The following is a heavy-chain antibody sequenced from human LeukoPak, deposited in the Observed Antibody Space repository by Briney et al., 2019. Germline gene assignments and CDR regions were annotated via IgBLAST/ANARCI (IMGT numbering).Heavy chain of an antibody. Sequence: GGSLRLSCAASGFTFDDYAMHWVRQAPGKGLEWVSGISWNSGSIGYADSVKGRFTISRDNAKNSLYLQMNSLRAEDTAVYYCARAIRGDSSGYYYLWGQGTLVTVSS. CDR2: ISWNSGSI. CDR3: ARAIRGDSSGYYYL. V-gene: IGHV3-9*01. CDR1: GFTFDDYA. J-gene: IGHJ5*02. D-gene: IGHD3-22*01.